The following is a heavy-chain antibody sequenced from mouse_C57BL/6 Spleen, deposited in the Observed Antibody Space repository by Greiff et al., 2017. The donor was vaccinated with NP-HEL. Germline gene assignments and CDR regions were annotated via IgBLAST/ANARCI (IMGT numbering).Heavy chain of an antibody. Sequence: QVQLQQSGAELARPGASVKLSCKASGYTFTSYGISWVKQRTGQGLEWIGEIYPRSGNTYYNEKFKGKATLTADKSSSTAYMELRSLTSEDSAVYFCARDWDNWFAYWGQGTLVTVSA. CDR3: ARDWDNWFAY. V-gene: IGHV1-81*01. CDR2: IYPRSGNT. D-gene: IGHD4-1*01. CDR1: GYTFTSYG. J-gene: IGHJ3*01.